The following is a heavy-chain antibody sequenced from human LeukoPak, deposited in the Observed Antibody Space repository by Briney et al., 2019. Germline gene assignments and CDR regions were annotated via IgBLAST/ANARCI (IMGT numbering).Heavy chain of an antibody. CDR1: GFTFSSYG. V-gene: IGHV3-30*03. J-gene: IGHJ4*02. CDR2: ISYDGSNK. D-gene: IGHD3-22*01. CDR3: ARVRDSSGYYSTLLDY. Sequence: PGTPLRLSCAASGFTFSSYGMHWVRQAPGKGLEWVAVISYDGSNKYYADSVKGRFTISRDNSKNTLYLQMNSLRAEDTAVYYCARVRDSSGYYSTLLDYWAREPWSPSPQ.